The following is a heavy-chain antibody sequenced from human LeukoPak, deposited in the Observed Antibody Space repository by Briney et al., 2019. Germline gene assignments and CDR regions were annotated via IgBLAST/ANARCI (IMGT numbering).Heavy chain of an antibody. V-gene: IGHV1-18*04. CDR3: ARDRPSYDPVQQIDAFDI. CDR1: GYTFTSYP. D-gene: IGHD1-1*01. CDR2: ISAYNGNT. J-gene: IGHJ3*02. Sequence: GASVKVSFKASGYTFTSYPMHWVRQAPGQGLEWMGWISAYNGNTNYAQRLQGRVTMTTDTSTSTAYMELRSLRSDDTAVYYCARDRPSYDPVQQIDAFDIWGQGTMVTVSS.